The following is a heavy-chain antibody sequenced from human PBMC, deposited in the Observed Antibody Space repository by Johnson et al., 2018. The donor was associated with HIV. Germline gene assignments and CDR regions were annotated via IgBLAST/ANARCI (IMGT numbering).Heavy chain of an antibody. V-gene: IGHV3-53*01. Sequence: VQLVESGGGLIQPGGSLRLSCAASEFTVSSNYMSWVRQAPGKGLEWVSVIYSGGSTYYADSVKGRFTISRDNSKNTLYLQMNSLRAEDTAVYYCARDASYYGSANDAFDIWGQGTMVTVSS. CDR2: IYSGGST. D-gene: IGHD3-10*01. CDR3: ARDASYYGSANDAFDI. CDR1: EFTVSSNY. J-gene: IGHJ3*02.